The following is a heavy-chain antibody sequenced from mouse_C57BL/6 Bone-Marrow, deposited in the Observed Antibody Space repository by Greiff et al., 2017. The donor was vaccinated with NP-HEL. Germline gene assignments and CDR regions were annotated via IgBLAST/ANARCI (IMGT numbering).Heavy chain of an antibody. CDR2: ISSGGDYI. V-gene: IGHV5-9-1*02. J-gene: IGHJ4*01. CDR3: TRESLHYDYDAMDY. CDR1: GFTFSSYA. Sequence: EVKLVESGEGLVKPGGSLKLSCAPSGFTFSSYAMSWVRQTPEKRLEWVAYISSGGDYIYYADTVKGRFTISRDNARNTLYLQMSSLKSEDTAMYYCTRESLHYDYDAMDYWGQGTSVTVSS. D-gene: IGHD1-2*01.